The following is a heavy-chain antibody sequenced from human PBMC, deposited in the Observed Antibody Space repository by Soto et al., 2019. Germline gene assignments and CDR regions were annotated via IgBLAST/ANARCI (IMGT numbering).Heavy chain of an antibody. CDR1: GFTFSSYG. CDR3: ARSSRYCSGGSCYSHDAFDI. J-gene: IGHJ3*02. CDR2: IWYDGSNK. D-gene: IGHD2-15*01. Sequence: PGGSLRLSCAASGFTFSSYGMHWVRQAPGKGLEWVAVIWYDGSNKYYADSVKGRFTISRDNSKNTLYLQMNSLRAEDTAVYYCARSSRYCSGGSCYSHDAFDIWGQGTMVTVPS. V-gene: IGHV3-33*01.